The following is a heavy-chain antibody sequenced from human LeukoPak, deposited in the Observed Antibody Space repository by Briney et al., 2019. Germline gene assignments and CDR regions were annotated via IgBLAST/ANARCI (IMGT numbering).Heavy chain of an antibody. D-gene: IGHD2-2*01. CDR3: ARCKVPAAIDY. V-gene: IGHV4-34*01. J-gene: IGHJ4*02. CDR2: INHSGST. Sequence: SETLSLACAVYSGSFSGYYWSWIRQPPGKGLEWIGEINHSGSTNYNPSLKSRVTISVDTSKNQFSLKLSSVTAADTAVYYCARCKVPAAIDYWGQGTLVTVSS. CDR1: SGSFSGYY.